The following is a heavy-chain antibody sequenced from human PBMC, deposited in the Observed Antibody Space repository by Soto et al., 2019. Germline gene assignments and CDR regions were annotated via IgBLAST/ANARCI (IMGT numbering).Heavy chain of an antibody. CDR3: AGCGSIVATRRLMDV. Sequence: QVQLQESGPGLLKPSETLSLTCTVSGGSIRSYCWTWIRQPPGEGLEWIGCICNSGSTNYNPSLKGRVTRSVDTQMNQSALQLSSVTVADTAVYSCAGCGSIVATRRLMDVWGQVTTVAVSS. D-gene: IGHD3-22*01. V-gene: IGHV4-59*03. CDR2: ICNSGST. J-gene: IGHJ6*02. CDR1: GGSIRSYC.